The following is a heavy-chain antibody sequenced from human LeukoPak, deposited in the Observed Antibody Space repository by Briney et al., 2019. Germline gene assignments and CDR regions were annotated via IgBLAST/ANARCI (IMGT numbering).Heavy chain of an antibody. CDR1: GYTFTSYY. CDR2: INPSGGST. Sequence: ASVKVSCKASGYTFTSYYMHWVRQAPGQGLEWMGIINPSGGSTSYAQKSQGRVTMTRDTSTSTVYMELSSLRSEDTAVYYCARALYGDLPGEYFQHWGQGTLVTVSS. D-gene: IGHD4-17*01. CDR3: ARALYGDLPGEYFQH. V-gene: IGHV1-46*01. J-gene: IGHJ1*01.